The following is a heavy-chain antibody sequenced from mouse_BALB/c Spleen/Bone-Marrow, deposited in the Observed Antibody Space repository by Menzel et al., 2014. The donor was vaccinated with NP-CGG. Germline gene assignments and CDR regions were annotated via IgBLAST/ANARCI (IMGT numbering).Heavy chain of an antibody. CDR3: ARDWDEYYFDY. D-gene: IGHD4-1*01. Sequence: VQLQQSGTVLARPGAAVKMSCKASGYSFTSYYIHWVKQRPGQGLEWIGWIFPGSDNTKYNEKFKGKATLTADTSSSTAYMHLSSLTSEDSAVYFCARDWDEYYFDYWGQGTTLTVSS. V-gene: IGHV1-66*01. J-gene: IGHJ2*01. CDR1: GYSFTSYY. CDR2: IFPGSDNT.